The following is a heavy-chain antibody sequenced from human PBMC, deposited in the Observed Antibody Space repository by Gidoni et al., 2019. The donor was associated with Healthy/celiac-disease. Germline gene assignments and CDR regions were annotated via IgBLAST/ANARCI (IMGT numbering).Heavy chain of an antibody. CDR1: GYTFTSYA. J-gene: IGHJ6*02. Sequence: QVQLVQSGAEVKKPGASVKVSCKASGYTFTSYAMHWVRQAPGQRLEWMGWINAGNGNTKYSQKFQGRATITRDTAASTAYMELSSLRSEDTAVYYCARAPIPMIAVRYGMDVWGQGTTVTVSS. V-gene: IGHV1-3*01. CDR3: ARAPIPMIAVRYGMDV. CDR2: INAGNGNT. D-gene: IGHD3-22*01.